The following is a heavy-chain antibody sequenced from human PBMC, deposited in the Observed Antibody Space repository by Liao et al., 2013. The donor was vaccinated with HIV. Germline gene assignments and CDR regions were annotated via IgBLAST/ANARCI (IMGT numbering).Heavy chain of an antibody. V-gene: IGHV4-34*01. CDR2: INHSGST. CDR1: GGSISSYY. J-gene: IGHJ4*02. Sequence: QVQLQESGPGLVKPSETLSLTCTVSGGSISSYYWSWIRQPPGKGLEWIGEINHSGSTNYNPSLKSRVTISVDTSKNQFSLKLSSVTAADTAVYYCARGNEYYDFWSGYYGFDYWGQGTLVTVSS. D-gene: IGHD3-3*01. CDR3: ARGNEYYDFWSGYYGFDY.